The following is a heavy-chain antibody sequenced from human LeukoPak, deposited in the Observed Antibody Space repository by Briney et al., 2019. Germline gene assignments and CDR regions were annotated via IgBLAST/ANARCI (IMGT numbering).Heavy chain of an antibody. D-gene: IGHD6-13*01. CDR3: ARVPLSSSWYGYFDY. Sequence: GGSLRLSCAASGFTFSSCAMHWVRQAPGKGLEWVAVISYDGSNKYYADSVKGRFTISRDNSKNTLYLQMNSLRAEDTAVYYCARVPLSSSWYGYFDYWGQGTLVTVSS. CDR1: GFTFSSCA. V-gene: IGHV3-30-3*01. J-gene: IGHJ4*02. CDR2: ISYDGSNK.